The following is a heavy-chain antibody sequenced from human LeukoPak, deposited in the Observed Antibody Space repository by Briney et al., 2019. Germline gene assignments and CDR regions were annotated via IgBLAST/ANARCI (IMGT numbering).Heavy chain of an antibody. V-gene: IGHV4-4*07. Sequence: SETLSLTCTVSGGSISSYYWSWIRQPAGKGLEWIGRIYTSGSTNYNPSLKSRVTMSVDTSKNQFSLKLSSVTAADTAVYYCARDFGETAAGTGDAFDIWGQGTMVTVSS. D-gene: IGHD6-13*01. J-gene: IGHJ3*02. CDR1: GGSISSYY. CDR3: ARDFGETAAGTGDAFDI. CDR2: IYTSGST.